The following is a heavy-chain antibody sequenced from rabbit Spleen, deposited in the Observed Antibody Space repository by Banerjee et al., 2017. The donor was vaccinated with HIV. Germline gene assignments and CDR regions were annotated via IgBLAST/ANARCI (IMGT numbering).Heavy chain of an antibody. CDR3: ARGIPYGFSGDAYPPYGMDL. Sequence: QALEEAGGDLVKPGASLTLTCTASGFSLSSSYWICWFRHAPGEGLEWIACIYAGSSGSTYYASWAKGRFTISKSSSTTVTLQMTSLTAADTATYFCARGIPYGFSGDAYPPYGMDLWGPGTLVTVS. D-gene: IGHD6-1*01. J-gene: IGHJ6*01. CDR1: GFSLSSSYW. CDR2: IYAGSSGST. V-gene: IGHV1S40*01.